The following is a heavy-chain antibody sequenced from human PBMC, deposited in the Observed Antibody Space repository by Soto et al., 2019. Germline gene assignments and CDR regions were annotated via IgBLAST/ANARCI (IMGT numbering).Heavy chain of an antibody. CDR3: AKAYDYIWGSYPNGPNYFDY. V-gene: IGHV3-23*01. J-gene: IGHJ4*02. Sequence: GGSLRLSCAASGFTFSSYAMSWVRQAPGKGLEWVSAISGSGGSTYYADPVKGRFTISRDNSKNTLYLQMNSLRAEDTAVYYCAKAYDYIWGSYPNGPNYFDYWGQGTLVTVSS. CDR2: ISGSGGST. CDR1: GFTFSSYA. D-gene: IGHD3-16*02.